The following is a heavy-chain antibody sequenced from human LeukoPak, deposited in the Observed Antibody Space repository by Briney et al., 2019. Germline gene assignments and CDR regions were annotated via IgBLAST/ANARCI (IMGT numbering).Heavy chain of an antibody. CDR3: ARSGYDSAYYYYYMDV. D-gene: IGHD5-12*01. V-gene: IGHV3-21*01. Sequence: GGSLRLSCAASGFTFSSYSMNWVRQAPGKGLEWVSSISSSSSYIYYADSVKGRFTISRDNAKNSLYLQMNSLRAEDTAVYYCARSGYDSAYYYYYMDVWGKGTTVTVS. CDR2: ISSSSSYI. CDR1: GFTFSSYS. J-gene: IGHJ6*03.